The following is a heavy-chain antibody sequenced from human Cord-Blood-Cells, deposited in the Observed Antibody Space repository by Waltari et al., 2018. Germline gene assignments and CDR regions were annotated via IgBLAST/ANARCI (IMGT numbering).Heavy chain of an antibody. CDR2: IAYDGSNK. V-gene: IGHV3-30-3*01. Sequence: QVQLVESGGGVVQPGRSLRLSCAASGFTFSSYAMHWVRQAPGNGLGVVALIAYDGSNKYYADSLKGRFTISRDNSKNTLYLQMNSLRAEDTAVYYCAGGQWGYFDYWGQGTLVTVSS. D-gene: IGHD6-19*01. CDR3: AGGQWGYFDY. J-gene: IGHJ4*02. CDR1: GFTFSSYA.